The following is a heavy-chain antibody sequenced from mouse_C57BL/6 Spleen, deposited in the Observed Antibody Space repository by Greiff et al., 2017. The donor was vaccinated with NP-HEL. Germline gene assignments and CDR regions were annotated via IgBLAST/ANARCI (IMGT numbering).Heavy chain of an antibody. D-gene: IGHD2-3*01. V-gene: IGHV5-4*01. CDR3: ARDEADGYFCDY. CDR2: ISDGGSYT. Sequence: EVKLVESGGGLVKPGGSLKLSCAASGFTFSSYAMSWVRQTPEKRLEWVATISDGGSYTYYPDNVKGRFTISRDNAKNNLYLQMSHLKSEDTAMYYCARDEADGYFCDYWGQGTTLTVSS. J-gene: IGHJ2*01. CDR1: GFTFSSYA.